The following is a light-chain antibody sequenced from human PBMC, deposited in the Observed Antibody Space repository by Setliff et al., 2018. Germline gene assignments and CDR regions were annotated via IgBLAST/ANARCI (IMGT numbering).Light chain of an antibody. V-gene: IGLV2-11*01. CDR1: SSDVGRYNY. CDR3: CSYAGSYTVL. Sequence: QSVLTQPRSVSGSPGQSVTISCTGASSDVGRYNYVSWYQQHPGKAPKLMIYDVSKRPSGVPDRFSGSKSGNTASLTISGLQAEDEADYYCCSYAGSYTVLFGGGTQLTVL. CDR2: DVS. J-gene: IGLJ2*01.